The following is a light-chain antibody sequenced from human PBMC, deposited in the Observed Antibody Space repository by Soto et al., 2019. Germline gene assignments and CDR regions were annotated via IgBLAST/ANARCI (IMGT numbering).Light chain of an antibody. V-gene: IGKV3-15*01. CDR2: GAS. Sequence: EIVMTQSPATLSVSPGERATLSCRASQSVSNNLAWYQQKPGQAHRLLIYGASTRATDIPARFSAGGSGTELTLTISSLQYEDFAVYYCQQYNNWPPLTFGGGTKVEIK. CDR1: QSVSNN. CDR3: QQYNNWPPLT. J-gene: IGKJ4*01.